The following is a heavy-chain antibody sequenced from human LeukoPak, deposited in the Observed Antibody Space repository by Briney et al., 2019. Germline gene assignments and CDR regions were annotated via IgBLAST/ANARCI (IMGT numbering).Heavy chain of an antibody. Sequence: GESLKISCKGSGYTFTTYWIGWVRQMPGKGLEWMGIIYPGDSDTRYSPSFQGQVTISADKSINTAYLQWSSLKASDTAIYYCARHHSGGYYVLLDYWGQGTLVTVSS. V-gene: IGHV5-51*01. J-gene: IGHJ4*02. CDR3: ARHHSGGYYVLLDY. D-gene: IGHD1-26*01. CDR2: IYPGDSDT. CDR1: GYTFTTYW.